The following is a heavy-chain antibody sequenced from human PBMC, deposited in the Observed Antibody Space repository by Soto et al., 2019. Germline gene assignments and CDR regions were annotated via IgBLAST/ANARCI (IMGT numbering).Heavy chain of an antibody. V-gene: IGHV3-48*02. D-gene: IGHD6-19*01. Sequence: EVRLVESGGALVQRGGSLTLSCAASGFRFSIYSMNWVRQAPGKGLEWSAYITSDTKTIKYAESVKGGFTISRDNAKNSVYLQMNNLSDEDTAVYYCARSVEGHFDYWGQGTVVTVSS. CDR1: GFRFSIYS. CDR2: ITSDTKTI. J-gene: IGHJ4*02. CDR3: ARSVEGHFDY.